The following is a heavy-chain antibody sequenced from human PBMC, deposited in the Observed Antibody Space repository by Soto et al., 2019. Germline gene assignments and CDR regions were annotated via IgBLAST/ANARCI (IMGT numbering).Heavy chain of an antibody. D-gene: IGHD1-26*01. CDR1: GFTFSSYG. J-gene: IGHJ3*02. CDR2: ISYDGSNK. CDR3: AKEQWDLLMLNAFDI. V-gene: IGHV3-30*18. Sequence: PGGSLRLSCAASGFTFSSYGMHWVRQAPCKGLDRVAGISYDGSNKYYADSVKGRFTISRDNSNNTLYLQMNSRRAEDTDVYYCAKEQWDLLMLNAFDIWGQGTTVNVSS.